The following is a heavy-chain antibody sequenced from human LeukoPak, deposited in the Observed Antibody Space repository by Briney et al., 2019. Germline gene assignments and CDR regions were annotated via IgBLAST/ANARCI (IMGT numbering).Heavy chain of an antibody. D-gene: IGHD5-18*01. J-gene: IGHJ2*01. CDR3: ARTYSYGPAPTGYFDL. Sequence: AASVKVSCKASGGTFSSYAISWVRQDPGQGLEWMGRIIPILGIANYAQKFQGRVTITADKSTSTAYMELSSLRSEDTAVYYCARTYSYGPAPTGYFDLWGRGTLVTVSS. V-gene: IGHV1-69*04. CDR2: IIPILGIA. CDR1: GGTFSSYA.